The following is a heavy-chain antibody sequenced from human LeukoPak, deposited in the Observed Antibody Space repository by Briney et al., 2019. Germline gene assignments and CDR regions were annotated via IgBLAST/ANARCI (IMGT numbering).Heavy chain of an antibody. Sequence: ASVKVSCKTSGYPFTSFDIHWVRQAAGHGLEWMSLMTPNSEKRGYAQKFQGRVTMTADTSIDTAYMELSSLTFDDTAIYYCARGRGWGILDFWGQGNLVSVSS. CDR3: ARGRGWGILDF. D-gene: IGHD6-19*01. CDR1: GYPFTSFD. V-gene: IGHV1-8*01. J-gene: IGHJ4*02. CDR2: MTPNSEKR.